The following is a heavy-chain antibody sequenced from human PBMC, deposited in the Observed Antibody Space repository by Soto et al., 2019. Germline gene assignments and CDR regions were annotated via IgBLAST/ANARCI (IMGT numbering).Heavy chain of an antibody. Sequence: GGSLRLSCAASGFTFSSYSMNWVRQAPGKGLEWVSSISSSSSYIYYADSVKGRFTISRDNAKNSLYLQMNSLRAEDTAVYYCARDRTAVAFFDYWGQGTLVTVSS. CDR3: ARDRTAVAFFDY. CDR2: ISSSSSYI. CDR1: GFTFSSYS. J-gene: IGHJ4*02. D-gene: IGHD6-19*01. V-gene: IGHV3-21*01.